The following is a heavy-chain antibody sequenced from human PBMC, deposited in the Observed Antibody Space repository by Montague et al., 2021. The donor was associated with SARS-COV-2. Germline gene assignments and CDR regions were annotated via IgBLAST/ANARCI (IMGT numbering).Heavy chain of an antibody. CDR2: ISYDGSNK. CDR3: AKDQIRFLKWGAFDI. D-gene: IGHD3-3*01. J-gene: IGHJ3*02. Sequence: SLRLSCPASGFTFSSYGMHWVRQAPGKGLEWVAVISYDGSNKYYADSVKGRSTISRDNSKNTLYLQMNSLRAEDTAVYYCAKDQIRFLKWGAFDIWGQGTMVTVSS. V-gene: IGHV3-30*18. CDR1: GFTFSSYG.